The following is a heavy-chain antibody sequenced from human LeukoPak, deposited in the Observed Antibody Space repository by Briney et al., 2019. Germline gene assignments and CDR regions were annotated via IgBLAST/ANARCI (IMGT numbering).Heavy chain of an antibody. CDR2: IWYDGSNK. CDR1: GFTFSSYG. V-gene: IGHV3-33*01. Sequence: GGSLRLSCAASGFTFSSYGFHWVRRAPGKGLEWVAAIWYDGSNKYYGDSVKGRFTISRDNSKNTVYLQMNSLRAEDTAVYYCARGVFDGDLLTGYWYFDLWGRGTLVTVSS. J-gene: IGHJ2*01. CDR3: ARGVFDGDLLTGYWYFDL. D-gene: IGHD1-20*01.